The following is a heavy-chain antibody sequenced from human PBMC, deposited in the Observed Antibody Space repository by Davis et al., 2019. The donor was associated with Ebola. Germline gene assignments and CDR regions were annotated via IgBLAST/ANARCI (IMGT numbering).Heavy chain of an antibody. CDR2: VYHSGST. D-gene: IGHD2-21*01. Sequence: SETLSLTCTVSGGSISSHYWNWIRQPPGKGLEWVAYVYHSGSTNYNPFYNPSLKSRVTIAMDTSKNQVSLRLNSVTAADTAVYYCARPGARHIYWYFDLWGRGTLVTVSS. CDR1: GGSISSHY. J-gene: IGHJ2*01. V-gene: IGHV4-59*11. CDR3: ARPGARHIYWYFDL.